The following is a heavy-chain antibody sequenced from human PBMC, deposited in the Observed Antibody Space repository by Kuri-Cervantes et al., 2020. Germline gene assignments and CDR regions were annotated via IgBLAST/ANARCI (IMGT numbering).Heavy chain of an antibody. CDR2: ISWNSGSI. CDR1: GFTFSNSD. D-gene: IGHD3-22*01. Sequence: SLKISCAASGFTFSNSDMNWVHQAPGKGLEWVSGISWNSGSIGYADSVKGRFTISRDNAKNSLYLQMNSLRAEDTALYYCAKASSGSNPRVCYFDYWGQGTLVTVSS. V-gene: IGHV3-9*01. J-gene: IGHJ4*02. CDR3: AKASSGSNPRVCYFDY.